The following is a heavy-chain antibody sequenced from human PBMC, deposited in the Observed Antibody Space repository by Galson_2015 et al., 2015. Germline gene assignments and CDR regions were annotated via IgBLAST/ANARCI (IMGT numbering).Heavy chain of an antibody. CDR2: ISSGGDLT. J-gene: IGHJ6*02. CDR3: ARGPTEGG. D-gene: IGHD6-25*01. Sequence: SLRLSCAASGFMLSNYAMSWVRQAPGKGLEWVSVISSGGDLTYYADSAKGRFTISRDTSKNTLFLQMNSLRGDDTALYYCARGPTEGGGGQGTTVTVSS. CDR1: GFMLSNYA. V-gene: IGHV3-23*01.